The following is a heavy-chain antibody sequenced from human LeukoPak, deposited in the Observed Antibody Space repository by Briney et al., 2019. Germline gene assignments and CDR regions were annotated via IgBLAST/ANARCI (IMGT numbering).Heavy chain of an antibody. CDR1: GYTFTSYG. Sequence: GASVKVSCKASGYTFTSYGINWVRQATGQGLEWMGWMNPNSGNTGYAQKFQGRVTMTRNTSISSAYMELSSLRSEDTAVYYCARVSSGSYYLVDYWGQGTLVTVSS. D-gene: IGHD1-26*01. CDR2: MNPNSGNT. J-gene: IGHJ4*02. CDR3: ARVSSGSYYLVDY. V-gene: IGHV1-8*01.